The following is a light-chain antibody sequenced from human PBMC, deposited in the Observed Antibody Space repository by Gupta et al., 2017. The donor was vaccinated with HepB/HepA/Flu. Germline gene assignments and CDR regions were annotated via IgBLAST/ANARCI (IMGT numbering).Light chain of an antibody. V-gene: IGLV2-8*01. J-gene: IGLJ1*01. Sequence: QSALAQPPSASASPGPSVIISCTGTSGDVGGYNYVSWYQQHPGKAPKLVIYEVTKRPSGVPDRFSGSKSGNTASLTVSGLQADDEADYYCSSYARYKEVFGTGTKVTVL. CDR2: EVT. CDR3: SSYARYKEV. CDR1: SGDVGGYNY.